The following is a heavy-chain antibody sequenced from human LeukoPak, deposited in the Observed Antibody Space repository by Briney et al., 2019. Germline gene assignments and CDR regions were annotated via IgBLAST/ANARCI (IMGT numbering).Heavy chain of an antibody. CDR3: AVGTKRTYFFDY. Sequence: ASVKVSCKASGFTFPGHYMHWVRLAPGQGLEWMGWINPHSGGTNYAQKFQGRVTMTRDTSISTAYMELSRLRSDDTAVYYSAVGTKRTYFFDYWGQGTLVTVSS. J-gene: IGHJ4*02. CDR2: INPHSGGT. D-gene: IGHD2/OR15-2a*01. V-gene: IGHV1-2*02. CDR1: GFTFPGHY.